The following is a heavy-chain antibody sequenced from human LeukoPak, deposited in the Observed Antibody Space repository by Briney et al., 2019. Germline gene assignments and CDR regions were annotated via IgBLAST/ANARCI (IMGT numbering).Heavy chain of an antibody. J-gene: IGHJ5*01. V-gene: IGHV3-7*01. Sequence: GGSLRLSCAASGFVVSASYMSWVRKAPGKGLEWVATINPDGSEKYHVDSVSGRFTISRDNTNDSLFLQMNSLRVDDTAVYYCVRGGTYWTVSWGQGTLVNVS. CDR2: INPDGSEK. CDR3: VRGGTYWTVS. CDR1: GFVVSASY.